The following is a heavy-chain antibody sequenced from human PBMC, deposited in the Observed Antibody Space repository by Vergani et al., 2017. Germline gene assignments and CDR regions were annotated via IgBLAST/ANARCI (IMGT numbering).Heavy chain of an antibody. J-gene: IGHJ3*01. V-gene: IGHV4-38-2*02. D-gene: IGHD5-24*01. CDR2: IVSPGRT. CDR1: GYAISSGYF. Sequence: QVQLQESGPRLVKPSETLSLICSVSGYAISSGYFWGWIRQSPGKGLEWLGTIVSPGRTPLSPSLKSGLTISVDTTKTQFSLRLTSAAAADTAVYFCARDGMSPAERDPKNAFHVWGQGTMVSV. CDR3: ARDGMSPAERDPKNAFHV.